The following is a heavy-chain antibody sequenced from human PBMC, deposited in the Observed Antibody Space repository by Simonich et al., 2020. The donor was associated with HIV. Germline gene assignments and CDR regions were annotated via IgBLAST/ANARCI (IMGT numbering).Heavy chain of an antibody. CDR2: INHSGIT. Sequence: QVQLQQWGAGLLKPSETLSLTCAVYGGSFSGYYWDWIRQPPGKGLEWIGEINHSGITNYNPSLKSRVTISVDTSKNQFSLKLSSVTAADTAVYYCARLTAGGLGEYFQHWGQGTLVTVSS. J-gene: IGHJ1*01. D-gene: IGHD6-13*01. CDR1: GGSFSGYY. V-gene: IGHV4-34*01. CDR3: ARLTAGGLGEYFQH.